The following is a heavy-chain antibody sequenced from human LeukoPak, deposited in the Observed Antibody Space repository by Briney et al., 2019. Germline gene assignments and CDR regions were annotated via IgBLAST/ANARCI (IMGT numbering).Heavy chain of an antibody. CDR1: GFIFSNYG. Sequence: SGGSLRLSCAASGFIFSNYGMNWVRQAPGKGLEWVAAISASGSATSYADSVRGRFTISRDNSKSTTYLQMNSLRAEDTAVFYCAATLGGYFSNYYFDYWGQGTLVTVSS. D-gene: IGHD2-2*01. CDR3: AATLGGYFSNYYFDY. J-gene: IGHJ4*02. CDR2: ISASGSAT. V-gene: IGHV3-23*01.